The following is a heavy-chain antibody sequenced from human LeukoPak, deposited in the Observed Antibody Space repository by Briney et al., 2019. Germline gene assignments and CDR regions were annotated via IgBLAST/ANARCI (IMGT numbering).Heavy chain of an antibody. CDR3: ARAGYYCLDY. Sequence: SETLSLTCTVSGGSISSYYWSWLRQPPGKGLEWIGYIYYSGSTNYNPSLKSRVTISVDTSKNQFSLKLSSVTAADTAVYYCARAGYYCLDYWGQGTLVTVSS. V-gene: IGHV4-59*01. D-gene: IGHD3-10*01. CDR1: GGSISSYY. CDR2: IYYSGST. J-gene: IGHJ4*02.